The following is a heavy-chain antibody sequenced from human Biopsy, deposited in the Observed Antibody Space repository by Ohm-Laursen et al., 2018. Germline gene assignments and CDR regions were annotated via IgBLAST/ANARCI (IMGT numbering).Heavy chain of an antibody. V-gene: IGHV3-66*01. CDR2: IYAGATT. CDR3: ARGSGIGFYFDQ. CDR1: KFTVRTNS. J-gene: IGHJ4*02. Sequence: SLRLSCAASKFTVRTNSMSWVRLAPGKGLEWVSVIYAGATTYYPDSVKGRFTISRDNSRNTVYLQMDSLRGEDTAVYFCARGSGIGFYFDQWGQGTLVTVSS. D-gene: IGHD2-15*01.